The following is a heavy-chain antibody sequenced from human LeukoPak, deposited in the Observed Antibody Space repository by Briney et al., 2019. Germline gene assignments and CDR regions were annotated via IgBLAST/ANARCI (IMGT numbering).Heavy chain of an antibody. J-gene: IGHJ6*03. CDR1: GGSISSYY. CDR2: IYTSGST. D-gene: IGHD2-2*01. V-gene: IGHV4-4*07. CDR3: ARVVVVVPAAMGAYYYYYMDV. Sequence: SETLSLTCTVSGGSISSYYWSWIRQPAGKGLEGIGRIYTSGSTNYSPSLKSRATMSVDTSKNQFSLKLSSVTAADTAVYYCARVVVVVPAAMGAYYYYYMDVWGKGTTVTVSS.